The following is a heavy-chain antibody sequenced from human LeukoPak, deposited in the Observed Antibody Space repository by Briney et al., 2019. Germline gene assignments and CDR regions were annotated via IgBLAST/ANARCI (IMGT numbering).Heavy chain of an antibody. V-gene: IGHV3-7*01. Sequence: GGSLRLSCAASGFTFSSYWMSWVRQAPGKGLKWVANIKQDGSEKYYVDSVKGRFTISRDNAKNSLYLQMNSLRAEDTAVYYCARSGDVYYFDYWGQGTLVTVSS. J-gene: IGHJ4*02. CDR2: IKQDGSEK. D-gene: IGHD3-16*01. CDR1: GFTFSSYW. CDR3: ARSGDVYYFDY.